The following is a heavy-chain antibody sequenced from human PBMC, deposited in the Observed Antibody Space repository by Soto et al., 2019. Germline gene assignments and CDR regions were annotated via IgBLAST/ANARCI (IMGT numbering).Heavy chain of an antibody. D-gene: IGHD1-26*01. V-gene: IGHV1-2*02. CDR3: ARAPAGGSYGY. CDR2: INPNSGGT. CDR1: GYTFTGYY. Sequence: ASVKFSCKASGYTFTGYYMHWVRQAPGQGLEWMGWINPNSGGTNYAQKFQGRVTMTRDTSTSTVYMELSSLRSEDTAVYYCARAPAGGSYGYWGQGTLVTVSS. J-gene: IGHJ4*02.